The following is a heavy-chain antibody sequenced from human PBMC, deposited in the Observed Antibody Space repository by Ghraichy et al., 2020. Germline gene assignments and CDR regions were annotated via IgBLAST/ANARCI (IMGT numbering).Heavy chain of an antibody. V-gene: IGHV2-5*01. CDR1: GSSLNTNEVG. CDR3: AHRTSFTMILGRDWFDT. Sequence: GKPTQTLTLTCTLSGSSLNTNEVGVGWIRQPPGKALGWLSLIYWNDDKRYSPSLKSRLTITKDTSKNQLVHTVTNMDPVDTHTYYCAHRTSFTMILGRDWFDTWGQGTLVPVSS. D-gene: IGHD3-22*01. CDR2: IYWNDDK. J-gene: IGHJ5*01.